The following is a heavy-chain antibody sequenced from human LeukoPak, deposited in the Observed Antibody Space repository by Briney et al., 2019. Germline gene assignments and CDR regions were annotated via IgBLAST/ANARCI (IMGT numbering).Heavy chain of an antibody. J-gene: IGHJ4*02. CDR3: ARHVKTYCGGDCYSVLFDY. D-gene: IGHD2-21*02. V-gene: IGHV5-51*01. CDR2: IYPGDSDT. Sequence: GESLKISCKGSGYSFTSYWIGWVRQMPGKGLEWMGIIYPGDSDTRYSPSFQGQVTISADKSISTAYLQWSSLKASDTAMYYCARHVKTYCGGDCYSVLFDYRGQGTLVTVSS. CDR1: GYSFTSYW.